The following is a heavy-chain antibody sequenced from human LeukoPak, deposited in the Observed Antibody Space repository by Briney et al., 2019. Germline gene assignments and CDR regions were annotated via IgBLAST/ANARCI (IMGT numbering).Heavy chain of an antibody. V-gene: IGHV3-7*03. Sequence: GGSLRLSCAASGFTFSSYWMNWARQAPGKGLEWVASINHIGNVNYYVDSVKGRFTISRDNAKNSLYLQMSNLRAEDTAVYFCARGGGLDVWGQGATVTVSS. CDR3: ARGGGLDV. J-gene: IGHJ6*02. CDR2: INHIGNVN. D-gene: IGHD3-16*01. CDR1: GFTFSSYW.